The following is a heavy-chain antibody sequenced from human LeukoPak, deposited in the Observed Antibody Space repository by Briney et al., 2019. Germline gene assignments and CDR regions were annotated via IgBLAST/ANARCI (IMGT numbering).Heavy chain of an antibody. CDR2: INSYSTNI. CDR1: GFTFSTYS. CDR3: ARVRGYSYGLPFDY. V-gene: IGHV3-21*04. D-gene: IGHD5-18*01. Sequence: GGSLRLSCAASGFTFSTYSMNWVRQAPGKGLEWVSSINSYSTNIYYADSVKGQFTISRDNAKNSLYLQMNSLRAEDTALYHCARVRGYSYGLPFDYWGQGTLVTVSS. J-gene: IGHJ4*02.